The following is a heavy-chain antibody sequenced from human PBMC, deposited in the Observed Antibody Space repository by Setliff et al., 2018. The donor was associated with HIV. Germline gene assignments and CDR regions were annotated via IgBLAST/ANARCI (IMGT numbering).Heavy chain of an antibody. CDR1: YATLSTADYY. CDR2: VSYTGTT. V-gene: IGHV4-30-4*01. Sequence: SETLSLTCTASYATLSTADYYWTWIRQPPGKGLEWIGFVSYTGTTRYSPSLRSRISISIDASKNQFSLRLSSVTAADTAVYYCARGGGPDTNFDSWGRGTLVTVSS. J-gene: IGHJ4*02. CDR3: ARGGGPDTNFDS.